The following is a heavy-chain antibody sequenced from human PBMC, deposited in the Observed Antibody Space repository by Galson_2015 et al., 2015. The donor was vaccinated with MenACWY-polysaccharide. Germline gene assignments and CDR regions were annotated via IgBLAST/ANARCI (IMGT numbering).Heavy chain of an antibody. CDR3: ARDGESSGWYPNFDY. J-gene: IGHJ4*02. V-gene: IGHV3-21*01. CDR1: GFTFSSYS. D-gene: IGHD6-19*01. CDR2: ISSSSSYI. Sequence: SLRLSCAASGFTFSSYSMNWVRQAPGRGLEWVSSISSSSSYIYYAGSVKGRFTISRDNAKNSLYLQMNSLRAEDTAVYYCARDGESSGWYPNFDYWGQGTLVTVSS.